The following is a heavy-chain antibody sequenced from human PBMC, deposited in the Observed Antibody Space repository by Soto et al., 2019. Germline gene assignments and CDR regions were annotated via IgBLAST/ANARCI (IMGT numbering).Heavy chain of an antibody. Sequence: PSETLSLTCAVSGGSISSSNWWRWFRQPPGKGLEWRGEIYHSGSTNYNPPLKSRVTISVDKSTKQFSLRLSSVTAADKAVYYCALSTVPNNWFDPWGQGTLVTVSS. CDR1: GGSISSSNW. D-gene: IGHD4-17*01. CDR2: IYHSGST. V-gene: IGHV4-4*02. CDR3: ALSTVPNNWFDP. J-gene: IGHJ5*02.